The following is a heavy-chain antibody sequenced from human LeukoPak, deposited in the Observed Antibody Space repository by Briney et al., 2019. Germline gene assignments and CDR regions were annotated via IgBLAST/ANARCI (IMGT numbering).Heavy chain of an antibody. CDR2: INHSGST. CDR3: ARGRIGDY. D-gene: IGHD2-15*01. J-gene: IGHJ4*02. V-gene: IGHV4-39*07. Sequence: SETLSLTCTVSGGSISSSSYYWGWIRQPPGKGLEWIGEINHSGSTNYNPSLKSRVTISVDTSKNQFSLKLSSVTAADTAVYYCARGRIGDYWGQGTLVTVSS. CDR1: GGSISSSSYY.